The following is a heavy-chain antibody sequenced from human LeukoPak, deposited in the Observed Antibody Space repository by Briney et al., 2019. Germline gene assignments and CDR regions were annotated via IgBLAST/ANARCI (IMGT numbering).Heavy chain of an antibody. CDR3: ANQHSNSPPDYDFDY. V-gene: IGHV3-30*02. D-gene: IGHD4/OR15-4a*01. J-gene: IGHJ4*02. CDR1: GFTFSSYG. CDR2: IRYDGSNK. Sequence: GGSLRLSCAASGFTFSSYGMHWVRQAPGKGLEWVAFIRYDGSNKYYADSVKGRFTISRDNSKNTLYLQMNSLRAEDTAVYYCANQHSNSPPDYDFDYWGQGTLVTVSS.